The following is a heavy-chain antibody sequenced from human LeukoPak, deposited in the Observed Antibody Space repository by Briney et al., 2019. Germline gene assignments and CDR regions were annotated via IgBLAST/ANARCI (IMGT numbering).Heavy chain of an antibody. J-gene: IGHJ4*02. V-gene: IGHV1-24*01. CDR1: GYTLTELS. CDR2: FDPEDGET. Sequence: ASVKVSCKVSGYTLTELSMHWVRQAPGKGLEWMGGFDPEDGETIYAQKFQGRVTITADESTSTAYMELSSLRSEDTAVYYCAGYCGGDCPFDYWGQGTLVTVSS. D-gene: IGHD2-21*01. CDR3: AGYCGGDCPFDY.